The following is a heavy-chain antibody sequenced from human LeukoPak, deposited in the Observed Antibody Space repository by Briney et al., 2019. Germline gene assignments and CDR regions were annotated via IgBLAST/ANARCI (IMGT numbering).Heavy chain of an antibody. CDR1: GYTFTSYG. CDR3: ARDLLTYYYDSSGYFDY. J-gene: IGHJ4*02. Sequence: ASVKVSCKASGYTFTSYGISWVRQAPGQGLEWMGWISAYNGNTNYAQKLQGRVTMTTDTSTSTAYMELRSLRSDDTAVYYCARDLLTYYYDSSGYFDYWGQGTLVTVSS. D-gene: IGHD3-22*01. V-gene: IGHV1-18*01. CDR2: ISAYNGNT.